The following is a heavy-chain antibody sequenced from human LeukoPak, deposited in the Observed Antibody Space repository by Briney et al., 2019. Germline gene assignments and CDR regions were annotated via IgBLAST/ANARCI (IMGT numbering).Heavy chain of an antibody. CDR1: GYTFTGYY. D-gene: IGHD3-9*01. CDR3: ARHFDGRYGP. CDR2: ISAYNGNT. Sequence: ASVKVSCKASGYTFTGYYMHWVRQAPGQGLEWMGWISAYNGNTNYAQKLQGRVTMTTDTSTSTAYMELRSLRSDDTAVYYCARHFDGRYGPWGQGTLVTVSS. V-gene: IGHV1-18*04. J-gene: IGHJ5*02.